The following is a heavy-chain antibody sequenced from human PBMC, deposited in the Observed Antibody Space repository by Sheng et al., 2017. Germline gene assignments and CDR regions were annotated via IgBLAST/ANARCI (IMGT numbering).Heavy chain of an antibody. V-gene: IGHV5-51*06. D-gene: IGHD3-3*01. Sequence: EVQLVQSGAEVKKPGESLKISCKGSGYSFTSYWIGWVRQMPGKGLEWMGIIYPGDSDTRYSPSFQGQVTISADKSISTAYLQWSSLKASDTAMYYCARHAAYDFWSGYYRQYYYYMDVWGQGTTVTVSS. CDR3: ARHAAYDFWSGYYRQYYYYMDV. J-gene: IGHJ6*03. CDR2: IYPGDSDT. CDR1: GYSFTSYW.